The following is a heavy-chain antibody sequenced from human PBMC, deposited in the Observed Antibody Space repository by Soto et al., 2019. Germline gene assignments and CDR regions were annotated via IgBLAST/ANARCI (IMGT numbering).Heavy chain of an antibody. CDR1: GGSISSSSYY. V-gene: IGHV4-39*01. Sequence: SETLSLTCTVSGGSISSSSYYWGWIRQPPGKGLEWIGSIYYSGSTYYNPSLKSRVTISVDTSKNQFSLKLSSVTAADTAVYYCARHGGYYDISGSQEANWFESWGQGTLVTVSS. CDR2: IYYSGST. D-gene: IGHD3-22*01. CDR3: ARHGGYYDISGSQEANWFES. J-gene: IGHJ5*01.